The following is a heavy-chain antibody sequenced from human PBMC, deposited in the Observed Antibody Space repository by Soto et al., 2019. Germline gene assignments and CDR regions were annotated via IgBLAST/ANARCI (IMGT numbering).Heavy chain of an antibody. Sequence: VQLQESGPRLVKPSQTLSLTCTVSGGTISSGGYYWSWIRQLPGKGLEWIGFIFFTGSTSYNPSLKSRITMSIDTSKNQFSLKLSSVTAADTAAFYCARVYTVNYVGYFDYWGQGALVTVSS. J-gene: IGHJ4*02. CDR2: IFFTGST. CDR1: GGTISSGGYY. CDR3: ARVYTVNYVGYFDY. V-gene: IGHV4-31*03. D-gene: IGHD3-10*02.